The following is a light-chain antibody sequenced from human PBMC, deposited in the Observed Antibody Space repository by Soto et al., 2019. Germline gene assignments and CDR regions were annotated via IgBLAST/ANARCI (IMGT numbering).Light chain of an antibody. V-gene: IGKV1-27*01. J-gene: IGKJ1*01. CDR2: SAS. Sequence: DIQMTQSPSSLSASVGDRVTFTCRASRDITNNLAWYQQKPGKVPKLLIYSASTWQSSVPSRFMGSGSGTDFTLTIGRLQPEDVSTSFFRTYNSGLWTFGQGTKVEIK. CDR1: RDITNN. CDR3: RTYNSGLWT.